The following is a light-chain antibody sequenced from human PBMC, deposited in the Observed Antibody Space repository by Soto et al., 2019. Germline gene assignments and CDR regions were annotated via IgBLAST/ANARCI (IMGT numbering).Light chain of an antibody. Sequence: EIVLTQSPATLSLSPGDRATLSCRASQSVSIYLAWYQQKPGQAPRLLIYDASNRATGIPARFSGSGSGTDFTLTISSLEPEDFAVYYCQHRSNWPLTFGGGTKVEIK. CDR2: DAS. V-gene: IGKV3-11*01. CDR3: QHRSNWPLT. J-gene: IGKJ4*01. CDR1: QSVSIY.